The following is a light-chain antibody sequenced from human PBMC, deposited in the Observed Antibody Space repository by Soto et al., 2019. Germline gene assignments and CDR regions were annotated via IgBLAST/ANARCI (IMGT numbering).Light chain of an antibody. CDR3: QHYSTWLWT. Sequence: EIAMTQSPATLSVSPGERATLSCRASQSVDSKLAWYQQKPGQGPRLLIYGASNRATGIPPRFSGSGSGTEFTVTTSSLQSEGFAVYYCQHYSTWLWTFGQGTKVEIK. CDR2: GAS. J-gene: IGKJ1*01. V-gene: IGKV3-15*01. CDR1: QSVDSK.